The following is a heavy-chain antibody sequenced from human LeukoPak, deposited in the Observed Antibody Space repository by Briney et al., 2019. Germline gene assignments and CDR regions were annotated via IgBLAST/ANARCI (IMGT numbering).Heavy chain of an antibody. V-gene: IGHV4-39*07. Sequence: SETLSLTCTVPGGSISSSTYYWGWIRQPPGKGLECIGSIYYSGSTNYNPSLKSRVTISVDTSKNQFSLKLSSVTAADTAVYYCAREVPSSGGFDLWGRGTLVTVSS. CDR3: AREVPSSGGFDL. J-gene: IGHJ2*01. D-gene: IGHD1-1*01. CDR2: IYYSGST. CDR1: GGSISSSTYY.